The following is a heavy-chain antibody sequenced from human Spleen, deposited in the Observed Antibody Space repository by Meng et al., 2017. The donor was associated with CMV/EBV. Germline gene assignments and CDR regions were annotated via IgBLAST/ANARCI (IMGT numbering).Heavy chain of an antibody. CDR1: GFTFSDTW. CDR3: ATGGHYYGD. CDR2: ITPKTDGETT. V-gene: IGHV3-15*01. J-gene: IGHJ1*01. D-gene: IGHD3-22*01. Sequence: GGSLRLSCPASGFTFSDTWMSWVRQAPGKGLEWVGRITPKTDGETTDYAAAVKGRFAISRDDSKNTLYLQMNSLTTEDTAVYYCATGGHYYGDWGQGTLVTVSS.